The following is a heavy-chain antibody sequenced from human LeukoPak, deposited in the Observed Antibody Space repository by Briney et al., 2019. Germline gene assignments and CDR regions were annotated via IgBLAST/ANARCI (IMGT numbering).Heavy chain of an antibody. V-gene: IGHV3-7*01. CDR1: GFNFNSYW. D-gene: IGHD3-22*01. CDR3: ARRSGYYWDAFDV. Sequence: GGSLRLSCAVSGFNFNSYWMNWVRQAPGKGLEWVANIKQDESEKNYVDSVKGRFTISRDNANNLLHLQMNNLRADDTAVYYCARRSGYYWDAFDVWGQGTMVTVSS. J-gene: IGHJ3*01. CDR2: IKQDESEK.